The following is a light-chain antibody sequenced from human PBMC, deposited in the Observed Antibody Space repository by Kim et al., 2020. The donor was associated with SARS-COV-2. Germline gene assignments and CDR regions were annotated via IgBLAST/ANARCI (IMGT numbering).Light chain of an antibody. CDR3: AAWDDSQNGLV. V-gene: IGLV1-44*01. J-gene: IGLJ2*01. Sequence: GQGLAGSGAGGRGNVGSEGVNGYRGLRGAAARLLMYGKSRRTSGVPDRFSGSKSGTSASLAISGLQSEDEADYYCAAWDDSQNGLVFGGGTQLTVL. CDR1: RGNVGSEG. CDR2: GKS.